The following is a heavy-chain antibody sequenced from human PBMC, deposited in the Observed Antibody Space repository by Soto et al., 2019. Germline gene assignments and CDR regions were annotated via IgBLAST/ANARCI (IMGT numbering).Heavy chain of an antibody. Sequence: QVQLVQSGAEVKKPGASVKVSCKASGYTFTGYYMHWVRQAPGQGLEWMGGINPNSGGTNYAQKFQGWVTMTRDTSISTAYMELRRLRSDDTAVYYCARDARGDEAPMDYWCQGTLVTVSS. CDR1: GYTFTGYY. J-gene: IGHJ4*02. D-gene: IGHD3-10*01. CDR3: ARDARGDEAPMDY. CDR2: INPNSGGT. V-gene: IGHV1-2*04.